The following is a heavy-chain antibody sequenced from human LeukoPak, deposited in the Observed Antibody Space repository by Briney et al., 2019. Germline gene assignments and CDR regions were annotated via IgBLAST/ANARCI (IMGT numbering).Heavy chain of an antibody. J-gene: IGHJ4*02. CDR1: GGSFSGYY. Sequence: SETLSLTCAVYGGSFSGYYWSWIRQPPGKGLEWIGEINHSGSTNYNPSLKSRVTISVDTSKNQFSLKLSSVTAADTAVYYCASDVGAMGYWGQGTLVTVSS. D-gene: IGHD1-26*01. CDR3: ASDVGAMGY. CDR2: INHSGST. V-gene: IGHV4-34*01.